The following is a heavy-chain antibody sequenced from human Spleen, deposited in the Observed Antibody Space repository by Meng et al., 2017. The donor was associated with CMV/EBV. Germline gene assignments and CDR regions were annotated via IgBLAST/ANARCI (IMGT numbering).Heavy chain of an antibody. J-gene: IGHJ4*02. CDR3: ARDRGLRETEDFDY. V-gene: IGHV3-21*01. CDR2: ISSSSTYI. Sequence: GESLKISCAASGFTVSSNYMNWVRQAPGKGLEWVSSISSSSTYIYYAGSVKGRFTISRDNAKNSLYLQMNSLRAEDTAVYYCARDRGLRETEDFDYWGQGTLVTVSS. D-gene: IGHD4-17*01. CDR1: GFTVSSNY.